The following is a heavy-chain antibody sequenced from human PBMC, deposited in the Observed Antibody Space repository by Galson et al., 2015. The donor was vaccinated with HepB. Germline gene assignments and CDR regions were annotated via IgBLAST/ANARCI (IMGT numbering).Heavy chain of an antibody. CDR2: INPGGGGT. J-gene: IGHJ6*02. CDR1: GYIFTNSY. Sequence: SVKVSCKASGYIFTNSYIHWVRQVPGQGFEWMGTINPGGGGTSYAQKFQGRVTMTRDTSTSTVYMELSSPRSEDKAVYYCARTSGMDVWGQGTTVTVSS. V-gene: IGHV1-46*01. CDR3: ARTSGMDV.